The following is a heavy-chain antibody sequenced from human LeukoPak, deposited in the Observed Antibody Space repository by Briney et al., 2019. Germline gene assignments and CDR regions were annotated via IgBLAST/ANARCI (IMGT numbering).Heavy chain of an antibody. Sequence: PSETLSLTCTVSGGSISSYYWSWIRQPPGKGLEWIGYIYYSGSTNYNPSLKSRVTISVDTSKNQFSLKLSSVTAADTAVYYCARDQLEGSGYDYWGQGTLVTVSS. CDR3: ARDQLEGSGYDY. CDR1: GGSISSYY. V-gene: IGHV4-59*12. CDR2: IYYSGST. J-gene: IGHJ4*02. D-gene: IGHD3-22*01.